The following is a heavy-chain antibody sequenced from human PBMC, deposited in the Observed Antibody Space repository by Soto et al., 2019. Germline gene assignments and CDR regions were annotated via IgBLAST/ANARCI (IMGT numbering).Heavy chain of an antibody. D-gene: IGHD3-3*01. Sequence: GGSLRLSCAASGFTFSGSAMNWVRQASGKGLEWVGRIRSKANSYATAYAASVKGRFTISRDDSKNTAYLQMNSLRAEDTAVYYCARDITPYYDFWSGFFVSAPMDVWGQGTTVTVSS. CDR1: GFTFSGSA. CDR3: ARDITPYYDFWSGFFVSAPMDV. J-gene: IGHJ6*02. CDR2: IRSKANSYAT. V-gene: IGHV3-73*01.